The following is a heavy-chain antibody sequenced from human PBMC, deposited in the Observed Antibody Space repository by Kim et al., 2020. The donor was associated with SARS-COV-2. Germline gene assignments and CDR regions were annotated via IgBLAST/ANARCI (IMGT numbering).Heavy chain of an antibody. J-gene: IGHJ1*01. CDR3: AKGESDKLLSGYFYH. V-gene: IGHV3-9*01. D-gene: IGHD2-8*02. Sequence: GGSLRLSCEGSGFTFEAHGMYWLRQVPGKGLEWVSGISWNGGAIGYADSVKGRFTISRDNAKNALYLQMNSLRPEDTALYYCAKGESDKLLSGYFYHWGQGTQVTVSS. CDR1: GFTFEAHG. CDR2: ISWNGGAI.